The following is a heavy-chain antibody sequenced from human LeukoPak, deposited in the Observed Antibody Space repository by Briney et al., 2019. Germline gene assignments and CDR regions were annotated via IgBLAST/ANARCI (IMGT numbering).Heavy chain of an antibody. CDR3: AKDLDIVATITGN. Sequence: GGSLRLSCAVSGFTFSSYAMSWVGQAPGKGLEWVSGVSGSGGSTYYADSVKGHFTISRDNSKTTLYLQMNSLRAEDTAVYYCAKDLDIVATITGNWGQGTLVTVSS. D-gene: IGHD5-12*01. CDR1: GFTFSSYA. V-gene: IGHV3-23*01. CDR2: VSGSGGST. J-gene: IGHJ4*02.